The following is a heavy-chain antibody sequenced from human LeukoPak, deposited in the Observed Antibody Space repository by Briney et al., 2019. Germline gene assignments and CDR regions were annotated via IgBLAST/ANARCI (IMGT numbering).Heavy chain of an antibody. CDR3: ARERGRLRFLEWFFDY. CDR1: GGTFSSYA. D-gene: IGHD3-3*01. CDR2: IIPIFGTA. Sequence: SVKVSCKASGGTFSSYAISWVRQAPGQGLEWMGRIIPIFGTANYAQKFQGRATITTDESTSTAYMELSSLRSEDTAVYYCARERGRLRFLEWFFDYWGQGTLVTVSS. V-gene: IGHV1-69*05. J-gene: IGHJ4*02.